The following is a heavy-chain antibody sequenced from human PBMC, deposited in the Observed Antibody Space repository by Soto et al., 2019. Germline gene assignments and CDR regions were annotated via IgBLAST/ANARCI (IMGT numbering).Heavy chain of an antibody. D-gene: IGHD2-8*01. J-gene: IGHJ4*02. CDR3: ARKGYCTNGVCRPGY. Sequence: SVKVSCKASGGTFSSYAISWVRQAPGQGLEWMGGIIPIFGTANYAQKFQGRVTITADKSTSTAYMELSSLRSEDTAVYYCARKGYCTNGVCRPGYWDQGTLVTVSS. CDR2: IIPIFGTA. V-gene: IGHV1-69*06. CDR1: GGTFSSYA.